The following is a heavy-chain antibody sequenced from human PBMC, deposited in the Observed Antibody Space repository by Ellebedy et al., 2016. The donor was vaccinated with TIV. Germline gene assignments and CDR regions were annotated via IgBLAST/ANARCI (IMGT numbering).Heavy chain of an antibody. CDR2: ISGSGGST. CDR1: GFTFSNYA. D-gene: IGHD6-19*01. J-gene: IGHJ4*02. CDR3: AKSKYSGGSTSDY. Sequence: GESLKISXAASGFTFSNYAMSWVRQAPGKGLEWVSVISGSGGSTYSADSVKGRFTISRDNSKNTLYLQMNSLRAEDTAVYYCAKSKYSGGSTSDYWGQGTLVTVSS. V-gene: IGHV3-23*01.